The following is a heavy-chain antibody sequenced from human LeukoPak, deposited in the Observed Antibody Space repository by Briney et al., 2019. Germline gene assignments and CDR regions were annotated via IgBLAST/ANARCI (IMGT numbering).Heavy chain of an antibody. CDR2: ISSSSSYI. CDR3: ARAGKCSSSHLPDY. CDR1: GFTFSSYS. Sequence: GGSLRLSCAASGFTFSSYSMNWVRQAPGKGLEWVSSISSSSSYIYYADSVKGRFTISRDNAKNSLYLQMNSLRAEDTAVYYCARAGKCSSSHLPDYWGQGTLVTVSS. D-gene: IGHD6-6*01. V-gene: IGHV3-21*01. J-gene: IGHJ4*02.